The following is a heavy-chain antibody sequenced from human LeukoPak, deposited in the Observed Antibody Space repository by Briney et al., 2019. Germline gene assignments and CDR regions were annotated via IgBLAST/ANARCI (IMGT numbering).Heavy chain of an antibody. CDR3: AGGPVYDFWSGYYPADLDY. V-gene: IGHV4-34*01. Sequence: SETLSLTCAVYGGSFSGYYWSWIRQPPGKGLEWIGEINHSGSTNYNPSLKSRVTISVDTSKNQFSLKLSSVTAADTAVYYCAGGPVYDFWSGYYPADLDYWGQGTLVTVSS. CDR1: GGSFSGYY. D-gene: IGHD3-3*01. CDR2: INHSGST. J-gene: IGHJ4*02.